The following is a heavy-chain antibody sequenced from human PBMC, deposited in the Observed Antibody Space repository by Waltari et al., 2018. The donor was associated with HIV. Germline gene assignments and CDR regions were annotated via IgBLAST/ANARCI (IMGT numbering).Heavy chain of an antibody. CDR1: GGSFSGYY. D-gene: IGHD6-19*01. CDR2: VNHVGRT. Sequence: QVHLEQWGTGLLRPSETLSLTCAVYGGSFSGYYWSWIRQSPGRGLEWIGEVNHVGRTNYSPSLKGRVTVSVDTSKNQFSLTMRSVTAADTAVYYGARDSAPGLAVDDDDGEFFYYGLDGWGQGTTVTVSS. V-gene: IGHV4-34*01. CDR3: ARDSAPGLAVDDDDGEFFYYGLDG. J-gene: IGHJ6*01.